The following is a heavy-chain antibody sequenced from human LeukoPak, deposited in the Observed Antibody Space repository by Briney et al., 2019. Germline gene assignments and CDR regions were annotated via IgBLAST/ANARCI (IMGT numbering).Heavy chain of an antibody. J-gene: IGHJ3*02. CDR2: TSASGGST. CDR3: AKPVATSDAFDM. CDR1: GFTFSNYA. Sequence: GGSLRLSCAVSGFTFSNYAMNWVRQAPGKGLEWVSATSASGGSTYYADSVKGRFTISRDNSKNTVYLQMNSLRVEDTAVYYCAKPVATSDAFDMWGQGTMVTVSS. V-gene: IGHV3-23*01. D-gene: IGHD5-12*01.